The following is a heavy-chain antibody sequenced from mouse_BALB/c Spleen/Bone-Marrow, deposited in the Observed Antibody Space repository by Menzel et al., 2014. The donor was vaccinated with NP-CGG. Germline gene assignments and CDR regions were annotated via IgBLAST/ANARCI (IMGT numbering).Heavy chain of an antibody. CDR2: INSNGGST. D-gene: IGHD2-1*01. Sequence: EVKLMESGGGLVQPGGSLKLSCAASGFTFSNYGMSWVRQTPDKRLELVATINSNGGSTYYPDSVKGRFTISRDTAKSTLYLQMSSLKSEETAMYYCVRGNYGNYVDYSDFWGQGTTLTVSS. CDR3: VRGNYGNYVDYSDF. CDR1: GFTFSNYG. V-gene: IGHV5-6-3*01. J-gene: IGHJ2*01.